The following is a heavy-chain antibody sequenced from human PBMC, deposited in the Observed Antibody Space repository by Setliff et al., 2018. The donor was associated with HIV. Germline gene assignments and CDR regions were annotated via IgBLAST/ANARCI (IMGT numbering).Heavy chain of an antibody. Sequence: SETLSLTCTVSGGSISSGSYYWNWIRQPAGKGLEWIGRIYTSGSTNYNPSLKSRVTISVDTSKNHFSLKLTSVTAAGTALYYCARDVMEYFGNYFDYWGQGALVTVSS. CDR2: IYTSGST. V-gene: IGHV4-61*02. CDR1: GGSISSGSYY. D-gene: IGHD3-3*01. CDR3: ARDVMEYFGNYFDY. J-gene: IGHJ4*02.